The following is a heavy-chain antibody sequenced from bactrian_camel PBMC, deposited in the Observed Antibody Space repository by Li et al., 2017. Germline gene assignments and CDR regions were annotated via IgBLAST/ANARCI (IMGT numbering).Heavy chain of an antibody. CDR1: GDTIGRYC. CDR3: AVLVGVRTCIIRQVLDFDY. J-gene: IGHJ6*01. V-gene: IGHV3S9*01. D-gene: IGHD3*01. CDR2: IETDGTT. Sequence: HVQLVESGGGSVQVGGSLRLSCVASGDTIGRYCMGWFRQVPGKRRETIAIIETDGTTSYIDAVKGRFTISRDNTRNIMYLQMDNLKPDDTGMYYCAVLVGVRTCIIRQVLDFDYWGQGTQVTVS.